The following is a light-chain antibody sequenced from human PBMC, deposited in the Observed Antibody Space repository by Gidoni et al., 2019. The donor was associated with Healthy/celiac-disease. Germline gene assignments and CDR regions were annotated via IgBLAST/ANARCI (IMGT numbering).Light chain of an antibody. V-gene: IGKV3-15*01. Sequence: EIVLTQSPATLSLSQGERATLPCRASQSVSSNLPWYQQKPGQAPRLLIYGASTWATGIPSRFSGSGSGTEFTLTISSLQSEDFAVYYCQQYNNWPPAWAFGQGTKVEIK. CDR3: QQYNNWPPAWA. J-gene: IGKJ1*01. CDR1: QSVSSN. CDR2: GAS.